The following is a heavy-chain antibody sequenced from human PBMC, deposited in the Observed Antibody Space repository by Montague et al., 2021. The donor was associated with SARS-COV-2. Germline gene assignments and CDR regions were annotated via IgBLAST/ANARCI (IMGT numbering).Heavy chain of an antibody. CDR1: GFSFDDYA. J-gene: IGHJ4*02. CDR3: VKDIVRRPVISAPDY. Sequence: SLRLSCAASGFSFDDYAMHWVRQAPGKGLEWVSGISWNSGSIGYADSVKGRFTISRDNAKNSLYLQMNSLGADDTALYYCVKDIVRRPVISAPDYWGQGTLVTVSS. CDR2: ISWNSGSI. V-gene: IGHV3-9*01. D-gene: IGHD2/OR15-2a*01.